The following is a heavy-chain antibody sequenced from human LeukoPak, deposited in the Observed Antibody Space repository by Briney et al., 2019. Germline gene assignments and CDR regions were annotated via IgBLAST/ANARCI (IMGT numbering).Heavy chain of an antibody. CDR3: ARSMIVVVAIDY. J-gene: IGHJ4*02. D-gene: IGHD3-22*01. CDR1: GFTFSGYA. V-gene: IGHV3-21*01. Sequence: PGGSLRLSCAASGFTFSGYAMNWVRQAPGKGLEWVSSISSSSSYIYYADSVKGRFTISRDNAKNSLYLQMNSLRAEDTAVYYCARSMIVVVAIDYWGQGTLVTVSS. CDR2: ISSSSSYI.